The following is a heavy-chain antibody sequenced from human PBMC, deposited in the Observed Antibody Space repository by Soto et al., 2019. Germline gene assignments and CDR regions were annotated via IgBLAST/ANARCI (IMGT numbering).Heavy chain of an antibody. CDR2: IKPDGREQ. Sequence: GESLKISCVGSGFSFSNSWMSWVRQAPGKGLEWVATIKPDGREQYYVDSVEGRFTISRDNAKTSVYLQMNSLRVDDTAVYYCARPGCGGGTCYSSWGQGTQVTVSS. CDR3: ARPGCGGGTCYSS. D-gene: IGHD2-15*01. CDR1: GFSFSNSW. V-gene: IGHV3-7*03. J-gene: IGHJ4*02.